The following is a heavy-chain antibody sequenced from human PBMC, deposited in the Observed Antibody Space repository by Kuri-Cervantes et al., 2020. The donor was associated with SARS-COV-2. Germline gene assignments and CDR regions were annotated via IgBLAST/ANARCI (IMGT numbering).Heavy chain of an antibody. Sequence: SETLSLTCSVSEGSMRAHYYSWIRQTAAMGLEWIGRVYISGSTNYNPSLKGRVTMSVDTSKSQFSLELKSVTAADTAVYYCARLYSSGGNFDYWGQGTLVTVSS. CDR1: EGSMRAHY. V-gene: IGHV4-4*07. CDR2: VYISGST. CDR3: ARLYSSGGNFDY. D-gene: IGHD6-19*01. J-gene: IGHJ4*02.